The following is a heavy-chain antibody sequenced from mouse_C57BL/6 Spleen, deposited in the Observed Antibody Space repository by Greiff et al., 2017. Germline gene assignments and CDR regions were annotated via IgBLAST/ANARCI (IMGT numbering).Heavy chain of an antibody. CDR1: GYAFSSYW. CDR2: IYPGDGDT. Sequence: VHLVESGAELVKPGASVKISCKASGYAFSSYWMNWVKQRPGKGLEWIGQIYPGDGDTNYNGKFKGKATLTADKSSSTAYMQLSSLTSEDSAVYFCARSYGNYVDYWGQGTTLTVSS. CDR3: ARSYGNYVDY. J-gene: IGHJ2*01. D-gene: IGHD2-1*01. V-gene: IGHV1-80*01.